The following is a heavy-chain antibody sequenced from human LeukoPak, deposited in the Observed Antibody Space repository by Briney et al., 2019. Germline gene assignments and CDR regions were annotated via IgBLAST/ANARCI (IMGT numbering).Heavy chain of an antibody. J-gene: IGHJ4*02. D-gene: IGHD1-26*01. CDR2: IYSGGST. CDR3: AKLVGASPFDS. Sequence: PGGSLRLSCAASGFTVSNNYMTWVRQAPGKGLEWLSVIYSGGSTYYADSVKGRFTISRDNSENTVFLQMNSLRAEDTAVYYCAKLVGASPFDSWGQGTLVTVSS. CDR1: GFTVSNNY. V-gene: IGHV3-53*01.